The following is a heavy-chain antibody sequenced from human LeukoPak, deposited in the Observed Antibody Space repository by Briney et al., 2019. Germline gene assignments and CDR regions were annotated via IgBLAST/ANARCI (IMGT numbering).Heavy chain of an antibody. CDR1: GDSISSYY. D-gene: IGHD5-18*01. Sequence: ETLSLTCTVSGDSISSYYWSWVRQAPGKGLEWVANIKQDGSEKYYVDSVKGRFTISRDNAKNSLYLQMNSLRAEDTAVYYCARENAYRDYWGQGILVTVSS. CDR3: ARENAYRDY. CDR2: IKQDGSEK. V-gene: IGHV3-7*01. J-gene: IGHJ4*02.